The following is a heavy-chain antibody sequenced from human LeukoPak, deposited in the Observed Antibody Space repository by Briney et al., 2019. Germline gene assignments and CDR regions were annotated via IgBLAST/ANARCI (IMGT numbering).Heavy chain of an antibody. D-gene: IGHD4-17*01. J-gene: IGHJ4*02. Sequence: GGSLRPSCAASGFTFSSYWMGWVRQVPGRGLEWVANIRQDGRDKHYVDSLKGRFTVSRDNAKNSLFLQANSLRAEDTAVYYCAKHGDYSFDHWGQGTLVTVSS. CDR1: GFTFSSYW. CDR2: IRQDGRDK. CDR3: AKHGDYSFDH. V-gene: IGHV3-7*05.